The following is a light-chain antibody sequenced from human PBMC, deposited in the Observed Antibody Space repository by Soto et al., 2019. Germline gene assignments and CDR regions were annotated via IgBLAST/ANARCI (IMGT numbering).Light chain of an antibody. J-gene: IGLJ3*02. Sequence: QSALTQPASVSGSPGQSITISCTGTSSDVGSYNYVSWYQQHPGKAPKLMIYEVNNRPSGVSNRFSGSKSSNTASLTISGLQAEDEANYYCRSSTSISTRVFGGGTQLTVL. CDR2: EVN. V-gene: IGLV2-14*01. CDR1: SSDVGSYNY. CDR3: RSSTSISTRV.